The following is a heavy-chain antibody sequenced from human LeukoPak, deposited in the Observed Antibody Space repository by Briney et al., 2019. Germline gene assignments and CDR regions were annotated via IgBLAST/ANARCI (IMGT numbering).Heavy chain of an antibody. CDR3: AISHKAMAGEGLLYY. D-gene: IGHD5-18*01. CDR2: IYYSENT. J-gene: IGHJ4*02. CDR1: GGSISSYY. V-gene: IGHV4-59*03. Sequence: PSETLSLTCTVSGGSISSYYWSWIRQPPGKGLEWIGYIYYSENTNYNPSLKSRVTISVDTSKNQFSLKLSSVTAADTAVYYCAISHKAMAGEGLLYYWGQGTLVTVSS.